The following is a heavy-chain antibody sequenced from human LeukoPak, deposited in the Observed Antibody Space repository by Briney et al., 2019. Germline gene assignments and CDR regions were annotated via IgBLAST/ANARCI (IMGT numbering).Heavy chain of an antibody. J-gene: IGHJ6*03. V-gene: IGHV4-34*01. CDR3: ARGLITMVRGVSTPYYYIDV. CDR2: INHSGST. CDR1: GGSFSGYY. D-gene: IGHD3-10*01. Sequence: SETLSLTCAVYGGSFSGYYWSWIRQPPGKGLEWIGEINHSGSTNYNPSLKSRVTISVDTSKNQFSLKLSSVTAADTAVYYCARGLITMVRGVSTPYYYIDVWGKGTTVTVPS.